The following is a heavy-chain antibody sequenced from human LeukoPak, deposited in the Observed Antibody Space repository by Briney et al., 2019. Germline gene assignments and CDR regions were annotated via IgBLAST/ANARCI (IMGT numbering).Heavy chain of an antibody. D-gene: IGHD6-19*01. V-gene: IGHV3-30*18. Sequence: GRSLRLSCQASGFTFRNYDMHWVRQAPGKGLEWVAVFLYDGSNQYYADSVKGRFTISRDQSKNTLSLQMNSLRTEDTAVYYCAKGDSSGAFDYWGQGTLVTVSS. CDR2: FLYDGSNQ. J-gene: IGHJ4*02. CDR1: GFTFRNYD. CDR3: AKGDSSGAFDY.